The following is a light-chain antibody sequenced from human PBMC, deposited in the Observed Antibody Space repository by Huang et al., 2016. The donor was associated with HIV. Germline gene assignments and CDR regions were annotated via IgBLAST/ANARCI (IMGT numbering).Light chain of an antibody. CDR1: EGCNRY. V-gene: IGKV1-39*01. CDR3: QQSYITPRT. Sequence: DIQLTQSPSFVSASVGDRVTITCRASEGCNRYFNWYHQKAGTAPKLLIYAASALQSGVPSRLSGSGSETHFTLTITSVQPEAFGTYYCQQSYITPRTVGQGTTL. J-gene: IGKJ2*01. CDR2: AAS.